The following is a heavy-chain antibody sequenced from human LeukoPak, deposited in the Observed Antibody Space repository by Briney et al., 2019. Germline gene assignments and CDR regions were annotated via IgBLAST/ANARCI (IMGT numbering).Heavy chain of an antibody. CDR3: AREMDDILAGYGLDY. CDR1: GFTFSSYS. V-gene: IGHV3-21*01. CDR2: ISSTGSYI. Sequence: GGSLRLSCAASGFTFSSYSMNWVRQAPGKGLEWVSSISSTGSYIFYADSVKGRFTISRDNAKNSLYLQMNSLRAEDTAVYYCAREMDDILAGYGLDYWGQGTLVTVSS. J-gene: IGHJ4*02. D-gene: IGHD3-9*01.